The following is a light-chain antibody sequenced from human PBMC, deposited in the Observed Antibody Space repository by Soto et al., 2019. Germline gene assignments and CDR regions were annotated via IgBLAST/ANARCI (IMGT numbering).Light chain of an antibody. Sequence: QSVLTQPASVSGSPGQSITISCTGTSSDVGSYNLVSWYQLHPVKAPKLMIYEGTKRPSGVSNRFSGSKSGNTASLTISGLQAEDEADYYCCSYAGGTTLVFGGGTKLTVL. V-gene: IGLV2-23*01. CDR1: SSDVGSYNL. CDR2: EGT. CDR3: CSYAGGTTLV. J-gene: IGLJ2*01.